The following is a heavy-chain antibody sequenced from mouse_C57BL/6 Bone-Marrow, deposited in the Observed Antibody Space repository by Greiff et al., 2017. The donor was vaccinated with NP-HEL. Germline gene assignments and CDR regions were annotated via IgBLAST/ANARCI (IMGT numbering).Heavy chain of an antibody. CDR2: IYPRSGNT. V-gene: IGHV1-81*01. J-gene: IGHJ2*01. CDR1: GYTFTSYG. CDR3: ARYHLYYFDY. Sequence: QVQLKESGAELARPGASVKLSCKASGYTFTSYGISWVKQRTGQGLEWIGEIYPRSGNTYYNEKFKGKATLTADKSSSTAYMELRSLTSEDSAVYFCARYHLYYFDYWGQGTTLTVSS.